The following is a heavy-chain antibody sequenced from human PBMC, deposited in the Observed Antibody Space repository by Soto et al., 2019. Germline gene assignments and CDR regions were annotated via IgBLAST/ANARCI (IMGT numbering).Heavy chain of an antibody. Sequence: QVQLVQSGAEVRKPGSSVRVSCKASGGSFNRHTISWVRQAPGQGLEWMGGIIPISGTANHAQKFQGRVTIIADESTSTVYMELSSLRSDDTAIYYWARGWGYDSTDYYYAYWGQGTLVIVSS. V-gene: IGHV1-69*01. CDR3: ARGWGYDSTDYYYAY. CDR2: IIPISGTA. CDR1: GGSFNRHT. D-gene: IGHD3-22*01. J-gene: IGHJ4*02.